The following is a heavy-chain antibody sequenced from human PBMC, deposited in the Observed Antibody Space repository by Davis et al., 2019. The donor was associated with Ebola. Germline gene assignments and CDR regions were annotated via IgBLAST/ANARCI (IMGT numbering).Heavy chain of an antibody. CDR1: GGSITSGNNY. CDR2: YFYGGST. CDR3: ARQTTAPSDFFDY. Sequence: PGGSLRLSCSVSGGSITSGNNYWSWIRQPTGKGLEWIGYYFYGGSTNYNPSLKNRVSISMDTSKNQFSLKLTSVTAADTAVYYCARQTTAPSDFFDYWGRGTPVAVSS. D-gene: IGHD4-11*01. V-gene: IGHV4-61*10. J-gene: IGHJ4*02.